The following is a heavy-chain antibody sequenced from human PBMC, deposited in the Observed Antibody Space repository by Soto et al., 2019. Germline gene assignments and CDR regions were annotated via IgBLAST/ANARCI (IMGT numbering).Heavy chain of an antibody. CDR3: ARSSPHSGYYAPCDY. CDR2: IYYSGST. D-gene: IGHD3-22*01. CDR1: GGSISSSSYY. V-gene: IGHV4-39*01. Sequence: QLQLQESGPGLVKPSETLSLTCTVSGGSISSSSYYWGWIRQPPGKGLEWIGSIYYSGSTYYNPSLKSRVTICVDTPKHRFSLKLSSVTAADTAVYYCARSSPHSGYYAPCDYWGQGTLVTVSS. J-gene: IGHJ4*02.